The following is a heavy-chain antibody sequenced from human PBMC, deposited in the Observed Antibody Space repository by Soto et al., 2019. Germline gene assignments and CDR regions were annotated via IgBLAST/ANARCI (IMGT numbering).Heavy chain of an antibody. CDR2: IYSGGST. V-gene: IGHV3-53*04. D-gene: IGHD3-10*01. Sequence: EVQLVESGGGLVQPGGSLRLSCAASGFTVSSNYMSWVRQAPGKGLEWVSVIYSGGSTYYADSVKGRFTISRHNSKNPLYLQMNSLRAEDTAVYYCARDGGSGMGDYFDYWGQGTLVTVSS. CDR1: GFTVSSNY. J-gene: IGHJ4*02. CDR3: ARDGGSGMGDYFDY.